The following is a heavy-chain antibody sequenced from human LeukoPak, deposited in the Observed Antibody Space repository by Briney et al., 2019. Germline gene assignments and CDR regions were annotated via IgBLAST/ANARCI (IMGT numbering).Heavy chain of an antibody. CDR3: AGDRSWVKIDY. V-gene: IGHV4-31*03. J-gene: IGHJ4*02. D-gene: IGHD1-26*01. CDR2: IYYSGST. Sequence: PSETLSLTCTVPGGSISSGGYYWSWIRQHPGKGLEWIGYIYYSGSTYYNPSLKSRVTISVDTSKNQFSLKLSSVTAADTAVYYCAGDRSWVKIDYWDQGTLVTVSS. CDR1: GGSISSGGYY.